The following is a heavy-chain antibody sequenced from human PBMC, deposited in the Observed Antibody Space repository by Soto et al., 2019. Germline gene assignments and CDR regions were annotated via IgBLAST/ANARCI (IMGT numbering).Heavy chain of an antibody. CDR2: ISGSGGST. Sequence: GGSLRLSCAASGFTLSSYAMSWVRQAPGKGLEWVSAISGSGGSTYYADSVKGRFTISRDNSKNTLYLQMNSLRAEDTAVYCCAKKAPTSSSWYGYFQHWGQGTLVTVSS. CDR3: AKKAPTSSSWYGYFQH. CDR1: GFTLSSYA. D-gene: IGHD6-13*01. J-gene: IGHJ1*01. V-gene: IGHV3-23*01.